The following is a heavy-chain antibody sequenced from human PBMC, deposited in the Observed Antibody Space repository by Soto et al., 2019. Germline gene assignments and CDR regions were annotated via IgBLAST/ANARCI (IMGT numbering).Heavy chain of an antibody. CDR3: ARASEPRDAFDI. CDR1: GYAFTSYA. CDR2: INAGNGNT. J-gene: IGHJ3*02. Sequence: GASVKVSCKASGYAFTSYAMHWVRQAPGQRLEWMGWINAGNGNTKYSQKFQGRVTITRDTSASTAYMELSSLRSEDTAVSYCARASEPRDAFDIWGQGTMVTVSS. D-gene: IGHD3-3*01. V-gene: IGHV1-3*01.